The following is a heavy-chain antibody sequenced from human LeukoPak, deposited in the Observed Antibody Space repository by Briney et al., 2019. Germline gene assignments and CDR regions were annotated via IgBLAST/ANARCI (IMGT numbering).Heavy chain of an antibody. CDR3: ARSVAAMVNYFDY. V-gene: IGHV3-7*03. J-gene: IGHJ4*02. Sequence: GGSLRLSCAASGFTFSRYWMSWVRQAPGKGLEWVANIKQDGSEKYYVDSVKGRFTISRDNAKNSLYLQMNSLRAEDMALYYCARSVAAMVNYFDYWGQGTLVTVSS. CDR2: IKQDGSEK. CDR1: GFTFSRYW. D-gene: IGHD5-18*01.